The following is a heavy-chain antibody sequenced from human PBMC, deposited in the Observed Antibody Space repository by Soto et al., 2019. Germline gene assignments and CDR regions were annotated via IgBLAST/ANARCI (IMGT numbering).Heavy chain of an antibody. J-gene: IGHJ1*01. CDR1: GFNFPTFW. Sequence: WESLRIPNRHAGFNFPTFWIACVRQMPGKGLEWMGTIYPDDSDTRYSPSFQGQVTISADKSIQTAYLQWGSLKAADTAVYDGARGAPVFIQHWGQGTLVTVSS. V-gene: IGHV5-51*01. D-gene: IGHD3-10*01. CDR2: IYPDDSDT. CDR3: ARGAPVFIQH.